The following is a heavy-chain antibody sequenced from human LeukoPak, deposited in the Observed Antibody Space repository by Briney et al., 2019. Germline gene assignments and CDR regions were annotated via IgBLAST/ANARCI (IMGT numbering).Heavy chain of an antibody. CDR2: ISAYNGNT. V-gene: IGHV1-18*01. Sequence: ASVKVSCKASGYTFTSYGISWVRQAPGQGLEWMGWISAYNGNTNYAQKLQGRVTMTTDTSTSTAYMELRSLRSDDTAVYYCARDLVAADGPITIDIWGQGTMVTVSS. J-gene: IGHJ3*02. CDR3: ARDLVAADGPITIDI. D-gene: IGHD6-13*01. CDR1: GYTFTSYG.